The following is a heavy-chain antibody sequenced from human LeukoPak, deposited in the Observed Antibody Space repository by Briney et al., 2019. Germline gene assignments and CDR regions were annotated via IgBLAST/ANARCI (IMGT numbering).Heavy chain of an antibody. CDR2: INTDSGNP. Sequence: ASVKVSCKASGYSFNSQGMNWVRQAPGQGLEWMGWINTDSGNPTYAQGFTGRFVFSLDSSVSTAYLQISNLMPEDTAKYYCARDVGEYCSSTNCYASHYWGQGTLVTVSS. CDR1: GYSFNSQG. J-gene: IGHJ4*02. D-gene: IGHD2-2*01. CDR3: ARDVGEYCSSTNCYASHY. V-gene: IGHV7-4-1*02.